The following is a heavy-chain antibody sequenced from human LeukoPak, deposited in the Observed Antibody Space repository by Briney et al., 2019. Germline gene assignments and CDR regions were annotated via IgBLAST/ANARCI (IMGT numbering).Heavy chain of an antibody. D-gene: IGHD3-10*01. Sequence: PSETLSLTCTVSGVSITTYYWSWVRQPPGKGLEWIGYIYHSGSTNYNPSLKSRVTISVDTSKKQFSLKLSSVTAADTAVYYCARRKGFGEGYFDSWGQGTLVTVSS. CDR3: ARRKGFGEGYFDS. CDR1: GVSITTYY. J-gene: IGHJ4*02. V-gene: IGHV4-59*08. CDR2: IYHSGST.